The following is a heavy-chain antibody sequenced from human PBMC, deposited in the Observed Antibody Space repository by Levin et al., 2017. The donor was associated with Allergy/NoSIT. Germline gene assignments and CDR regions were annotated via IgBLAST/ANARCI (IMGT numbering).Heavy chain of an antibody. CDR3: AKGSGVDY. CDR2: ISGSGSST. V-gene: IGHV3-23*01. J-gene: IGHJ4*02. CDR1: GFTFSSYA. D-gene: IGHD7-27*01. Sequence: ETLSLTCAASGFTFSSYAMTWVRQAPGKGLEWVSTISGSGSSTYYADSVKGRFTISRDNSKNTLSLQMNNLTAEDTAVYYCAKGSGVDYWGQGTLVTVSS.